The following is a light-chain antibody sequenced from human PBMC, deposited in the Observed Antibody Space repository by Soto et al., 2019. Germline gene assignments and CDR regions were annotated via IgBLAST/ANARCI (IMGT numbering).Light chain of an antibody. CDR1: QSVSIY. CDR2: GAS. Sequence: EIVMTQSPATLSVSPGERVTLSCRASQSVSIYLAWYQPRPGQAPSPLIYGASTRATGIPARFSASGSGTEFTLTINSLQSEDFAVYYCQQYNYWPLTFGGGTRVEI. J-gene: IGKJ4*01. CDR3: QQYNYWPLT. V-gene: IGKV3-15*01.